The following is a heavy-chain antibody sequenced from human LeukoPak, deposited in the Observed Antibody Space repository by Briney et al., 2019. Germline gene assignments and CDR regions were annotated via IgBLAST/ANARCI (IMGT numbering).Heavy chain of an antibody. D-gene: IGHD2-2*01. Sequence: GGSLRLSCAASGFILSPYGMHWVRQAPGKGLEGVAGISHDGSDKYYEDSVKGRFTISRDNSKNTVNLQMTGLGAEDTAVYYCAKGGCRTSRCYVTLWGPGTLVTVSS. CDR2: ISHDGSDK. CDR3: AKGGCRTSRCYVTL. V-gene: IGHV3-30*18. CDR1: GFILSPYG. J-gene: IGHJ4*02.